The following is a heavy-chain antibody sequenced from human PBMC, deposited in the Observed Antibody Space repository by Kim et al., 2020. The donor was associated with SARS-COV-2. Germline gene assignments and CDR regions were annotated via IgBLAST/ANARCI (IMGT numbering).Heavy chain of an antibody. D-gene: IGHD3-16*01. CDR1: GFTVSSNY. V-gene: IGHV3-53*01. Sequence: GGSLRLSCAASGFTVSSNYMSWVRQAPGKGLEWVSVIYSGGSTYYADSVKGRFTISRDNSKNTLYLQMNSLRAEDTAVYYCARDGLAPFGSAYYYGMDVWGQGTTVTVSS. J-gene: IGHJ6*02. CDR3: ARDGLAPFGSAYYYGMDV. CDR2: IYSGGST.